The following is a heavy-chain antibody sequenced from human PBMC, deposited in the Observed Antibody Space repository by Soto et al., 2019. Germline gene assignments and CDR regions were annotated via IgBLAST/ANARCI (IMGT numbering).Heavy chain of an antibody. CDR1: GFTFSSYW. CDR2: IKQDGSEK. D-gene: IGHD6-13*01. Sequence: LRLSCAASGFTFSSYWMSWVRQAPGKGLEWVANIKQDGSEKYDVDSVKGRFTISRDNAKNSLYLQMNSLRAEDTAVYYCARDIIAAAGHIDYWGQGTLVTVSS. CDR3: ARDIIAAAGHIDY. V-gene: IGHV3-7*01. J-gene: IGHJ4*02.